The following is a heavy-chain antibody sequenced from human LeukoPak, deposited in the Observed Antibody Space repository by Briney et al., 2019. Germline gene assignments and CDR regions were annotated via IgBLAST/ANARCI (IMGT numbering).Heavy chain of an antibody. CDR2: IRYDGSNK. J-gene: IGHJ3*02. Sequence: GGSLRLSCAASGFTFSSYGMHWVRQAPGKGLEWVAFIRYDGSNKYYADSVKGRFTISRDNSKNTLFLQMNSLRAEDTAVYYCAKGYCSSSSCYSYAFDIWGQGTVVTVSS. CDR1: GFTFSSYG. V-gene: IGHV3-30*02. D-gene: IGHD2-2*01. CDR3: AKGYCSSSSCYSYAFDI.